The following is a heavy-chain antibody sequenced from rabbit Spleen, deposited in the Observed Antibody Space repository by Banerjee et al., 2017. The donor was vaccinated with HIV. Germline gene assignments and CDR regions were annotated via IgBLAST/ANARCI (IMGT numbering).Heavy chain of an antibody. CDR3: ARDVVYSYSNL. J-gene: IGHJ3*01. D-gene: IGHD6-1*01. V-gene: IGHV1S45*01. CDR2: IYAGSSGST. Sequence: QEQLEESGGGLVKPEGSLTLTCKASGFSFSDTDVMCWVRQAPGKGLECIACIYAGSSGSTYYASWARGRFTISKTSSTTVTLKMTSLTAADTATYFCARDVVYSYSNLWGQGTLVTVS. CDR1: GFSFSDTDV.